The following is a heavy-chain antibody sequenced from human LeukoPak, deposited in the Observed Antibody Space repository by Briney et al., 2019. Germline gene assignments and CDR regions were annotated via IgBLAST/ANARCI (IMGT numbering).Heavy chain of an antibody. CDR1: GLTFSHYS. V-gene: IGHV3-23*01. D-gene: IGHD1-26*01. Sequence: GRSLRLSCAASGLTFSHYSMSWVRQAPGNGLEWLSGIGVSSGRTNYADSVKGRFTISRDNSRNSLYLQMDSLRAEDTAVYYCADATVGAPAQYWGQGTLVTVSS. CDR2: IGVSSGRT. J-gene: IGHJ4*02. CDR3: ADATVGAPAQY.